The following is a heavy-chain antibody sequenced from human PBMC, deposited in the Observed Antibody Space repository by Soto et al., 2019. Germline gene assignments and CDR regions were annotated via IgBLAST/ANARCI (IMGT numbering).Heavy chain of an antibody. V-gene: IGHV3-11*01. CDR2: ISSSGSTI. CDR3: ARDGRMELTPFLYYYMDV. D-gene: IGHD1-7*01. CDR1: GFTFSDYY. J-gene: IGHJ6*03. Sequence: PGGSLRLSCAASGFTFSDYYMSWIRQAPGKGLEWVSYISSSGSTIYYADSVKGRFTISRDNAKNSLYLQMNSLRAEDTAVYYCARDGRMELTPFLYYYMDVWGKGTTVTVSS.